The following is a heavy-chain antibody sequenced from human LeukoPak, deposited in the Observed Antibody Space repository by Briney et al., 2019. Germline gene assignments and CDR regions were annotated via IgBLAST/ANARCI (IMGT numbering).Heavy chain of an antibody. CDR1: GYTFTGYY. CDR2: INPNSGGT. J-gene: IGHJ4*02. CDR3: ARGGWVRGVITRTGLEY. D-gene: IGHD3-10*01. Sequence: WASVKVSCKASGYTFTGYYMHWVRQAPGQGLEWMGWINPNSGGTNYAQKFQGRVTMTRDTSISTAYMELSSLRSDDTAVYYCARGGWVRGVITRTGLEYWGQETLVTVSS. V-gene: IGHV1-2*02.